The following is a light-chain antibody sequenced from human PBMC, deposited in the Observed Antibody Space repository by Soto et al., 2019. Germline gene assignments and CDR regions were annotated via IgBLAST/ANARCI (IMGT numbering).Light chain of an antibody. V-gene: IGLV2-14*01. CDR2: EVS. CDR1: SSDVGGYNY. J-gene: IGLJ2*01. Sequence: QSALTQPASVSGSPGQSITISCTGTSSDVGGYNYVSWYQQHPGKAPKLMIYEVSNRPSGVSNRFSGSKSGNTASLTISGLQAEDEADYYCSSYTSSSNSHVVFGGGTQLTVL. CDR3: SSYTSSSNSHVV.